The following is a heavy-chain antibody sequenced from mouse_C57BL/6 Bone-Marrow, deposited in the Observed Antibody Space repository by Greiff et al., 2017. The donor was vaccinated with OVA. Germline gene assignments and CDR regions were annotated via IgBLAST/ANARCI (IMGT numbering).Heavy chain of an antibody. CDR2: IDPNSGAT. CDR1: GYTFTSYW. J-gene: IGHJ3*01. Sequence: VQLQQPGAELVKPGASVKLSCKASGYTFTSYWMHWVKQRPGRGLEWIGRIDPNSGATKYNEKFKSKATLTVDKPSSTADRQRSSLTSEDSAVYYWARWDYDYGGSWFAYWGQGTLVTVSA. D-gene: IGHD2-4*01. V-gene: IGHV1-72*01. CDR3: ARWDYDYGGSWFAY.